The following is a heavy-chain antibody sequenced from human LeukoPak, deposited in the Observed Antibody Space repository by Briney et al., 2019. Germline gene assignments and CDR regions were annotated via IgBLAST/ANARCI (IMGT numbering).Heavy chain of an antibody. J-gene: IGHJ6*03. CDR3: ARGYCSGGSCYSDYYYYMDV. CDR2: IKKDGSEK. V-gene: IGHV3-7*01. D-gene: IGHD2-15*01. CDR1: GFTFSSHR. Sequence: GGSLRLSCAASGFTFSSHRMTWVRQTPGKGLEWVANIKKDGSEKYYVDSVKGRFTISRDNAKTSLYLQMNSLRAEDTAVYYCARGYCSGGSCYSDYYYYMDVWGKGTTVTVSS.